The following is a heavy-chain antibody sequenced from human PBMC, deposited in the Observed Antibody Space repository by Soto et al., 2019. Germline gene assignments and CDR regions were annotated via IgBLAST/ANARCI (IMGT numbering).Heavy chain of an antibody. CDR2: IVPMFVTS. CDR3: SRGSEYDFWSGYL. D-gene: IGHD3-3*01. V-gene: IGHV1-69*06. CDR1: GGTSTRYA. Sequence: QERLVQSGAEVRKPGSSVKVSCKVTGGTSTRYAINWVRQAPGHGRERMGGIVPMFVTSKYAQKLQGRVTITADTSTNIAYMELRSLRSEDTTVYYCSRGSEYDFWSGYLWGQGTLVSVSS. J-gene: IGHJ4*02.